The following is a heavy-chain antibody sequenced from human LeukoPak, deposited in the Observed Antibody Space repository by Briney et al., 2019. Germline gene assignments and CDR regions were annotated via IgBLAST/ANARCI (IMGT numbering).Heavy chain of an antibody. CDR1: GGSISSSSYY. CDR2: IYYSGST. V-gene: IGHV4-39*07. Sequence: PSETLSLTCTVSGGSISSSSYYWGWIRQPPGKGLEWIGSIYYSGSTYYNPSLKSRVTISVDTSKNQFSLKLSSVTAADTAVYYCARDPPMGQQLVDYYYYGMDVWGQGTTVTVSS. D-gene: IGHD6-13*01. CDR3: ARDPPMGQQLVDYYYYGMDV. J-gene: IGHJ6*02.